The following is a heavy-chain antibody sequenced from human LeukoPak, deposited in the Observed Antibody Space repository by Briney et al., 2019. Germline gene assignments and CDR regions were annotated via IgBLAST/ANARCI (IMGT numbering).Heavy chain of an antibody. V-gene: IGHV1-2*06. J-gene: IGHJ5*01. CDR1: GCTLTSYY. Sequence: SVKVSCKASGCTLTSYYIHWLGPAPGQGLEWMGRIHHNRCGTNLVQRFKGRLTMTIDTSLRKPHMDVNELTFGGCACYYCPTPRVSLAAGGRPWFDSWSQGGLVADSS. CDR3: PTPRVSLAAGGRPWFDS. D-gene: IGHD6-13*01. CDR2: IHHNRCGT.